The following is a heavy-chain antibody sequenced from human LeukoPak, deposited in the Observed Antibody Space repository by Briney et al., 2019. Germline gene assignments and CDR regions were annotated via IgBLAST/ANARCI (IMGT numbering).Heavy chain of an antibody. CDR1: GHSISSGYY. Sequence: SETLSLTCTVYGHSISSGYYWGWIRQPPGKGLEWIGNIYHTGSTYPNPSLKSRVTISVDTSKNQFSLKLSSVTAADTAVYYCARDGTASGAQSNFDYWGQGTLVTVSS. CDR2: IYHTGST. D-gene: IGHD3-10*01. J-gene: IGHJ4*02. V-gene: IGHV4-38-2*02. CDR3: ARDGTASGAQSNFDY.